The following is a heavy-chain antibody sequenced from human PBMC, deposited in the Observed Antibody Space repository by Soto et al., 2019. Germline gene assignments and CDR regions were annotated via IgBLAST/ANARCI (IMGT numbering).Heavy chain of an antibody. CDR2: IYYSVST. D-gene: IGHD1-26*01. CDR3: ARTMVGARAGYFDY. V-gene: IGHV4-61*01. J-gene: IGHJ4*02. CDR1: GGSVSSGSYY. Sequence: PSETLSLTCTVSGGSVSSGSYYWSWTRQPPGKGLEWIGYIYYSVSTNYNPSLKSRVTISVDTSKNQFSLKLSSVTAADTAVYYCARTMVGARAGYFDYWGRGTLVTGSS.